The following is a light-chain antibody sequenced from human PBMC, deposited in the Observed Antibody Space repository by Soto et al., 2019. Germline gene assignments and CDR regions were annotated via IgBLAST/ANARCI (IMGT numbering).Light chain of an antibody. CDR3: QQLNSYPLT. CDR2: AAS. CDR1: QGISSY. V-gene: IGKV1-9*01. Sequence: DIQLTQSPSFLSASVGDRVTITCRGSQGISSYLAWYQQKPGKAPKLLIYAASTLQSGVPSRFSGSGSGTEFTLTISSPQPEDFATYYCQQLNSYPLTFGPGTKVDIK. J-gene: IGKJ3*01.